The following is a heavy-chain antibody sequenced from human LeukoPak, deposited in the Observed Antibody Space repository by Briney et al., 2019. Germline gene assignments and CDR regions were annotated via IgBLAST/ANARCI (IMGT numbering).Heavy chain of an antibody. V-gene: IGHV3-74*01. CDR1: GFTLSNFW. Sequence: GGSLRLSCSASGFTLSNFWIHWVRQAPGKGLVWVSRINTDGSSTNYADSVKGRFAVSRDNAKNTLYLQMNSLIVEDTAVYYCARVIGWDEPFDLWGQGTMVTVSS. CDR2: INTDGSST. CDR3: ARVIGWDEPFDL. J-gene: IGHJ3*01. D-gene: IGHD1-26*01.